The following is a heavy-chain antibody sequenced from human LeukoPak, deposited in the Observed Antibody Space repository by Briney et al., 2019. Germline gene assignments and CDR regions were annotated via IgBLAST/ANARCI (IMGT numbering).Heavy chain of an antibody. CDR2: ISYDGTNY. V-gene: IGHV3-30*03. CDR1: GGSFSGYY. J-gene: IGHJ6*02. CDR3: ARDIRSGSYAHYYYYGMDV. Sequence: LSLTCAVYGGSFSGYYWSWVRQAPGKGLEWVAMISYDGTNYRYTDSVKGRFTISRDNAKNSLYLQMNSLRAEDTAVYYCARDIRSGSYAHYYYYGMDVWGQGTTVTVSS. D-gene: IGHD1-26*01.